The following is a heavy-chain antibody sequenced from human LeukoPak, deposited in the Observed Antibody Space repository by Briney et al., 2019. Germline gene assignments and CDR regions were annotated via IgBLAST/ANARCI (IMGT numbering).Heavy chain of an antibody. Sequence: SETLSLTCTVSGGSISSSSYYWGWIRQPPGKGLEWIGSIYYSGSTYYNPSPKSRVTISVDTSKNQFSLKLSSVTAADTAVYYCASDSSSSTRDYYYGMDVWGQGTTVTVSS. D-gene: IGHD6-6*01. V-gene: IGHV4-39*01. CDR1: GGSISSSSYY. J-gene: IGHJ6*02. CDR3: ASDSSSSTRDYYYGMDV. CDR2: IYYSGST.